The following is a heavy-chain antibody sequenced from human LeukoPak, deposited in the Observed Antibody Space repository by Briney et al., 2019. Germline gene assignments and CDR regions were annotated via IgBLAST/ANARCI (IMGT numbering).Heavy chain of an antibody. CDR3: AKDVPRGVGATPVAFDI. Sequence: GGSLRLSCAVSGFALSDYWMHWVRQAPGKGPEWVSRINLDGSSPAYADSVKGRFTISRDSAKNTLYLQMNSLRAEDTAVYYCAKDVPRGVGATPVAFDIWGQGTMVTVSS. CDR2: INLDGSSP. CDR1: GFALSDYW. V-gene: IGHV3-74*01. D-gene: IGHD1-26*01. J-gene: IGHJ3*02.